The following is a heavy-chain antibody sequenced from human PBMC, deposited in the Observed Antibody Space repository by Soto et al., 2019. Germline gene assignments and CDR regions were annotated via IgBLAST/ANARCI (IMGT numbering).Heavy chain of an antibody. CDR1: GLSLSTSGVG. Sequence: GSGPTLVNHTQTLTLTCTFSGLSLSTSGVGVGWIRQPPGKALEWLALIYWDDDKRYSPSLKSRLTITKDTSKNQVVLTMTNVDPVDTATYYCAHSTDTAMALDYWGQGTLVTVSS. D-gene: IGHD5-18*01. J-gene: IGHJ4*02. CDR3: AHSTDTAMALDY. CDR2: IYWDDDK. V-gene: IGHV2-5*02.